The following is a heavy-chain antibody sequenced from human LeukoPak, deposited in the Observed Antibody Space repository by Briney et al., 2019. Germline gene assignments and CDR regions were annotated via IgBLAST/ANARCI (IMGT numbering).Heavy chain of an antibody. CDR3: ARHVQDSEYFQH. CDR2: IYYSGST. D-gene: IGHD2-15*01. Sequence: KSSETLSLTCTVSGGSISSSSYHWGWIRQPPGKGLEWIGSIYYSGSTYYNPSLKSRATISVDTSKNQFSLKLSSVTAADTAVYYCARHVQDSEYFQHWGQGTLVTVSS. J-gene: IGHJ1*01. V-gene: IGHV4-39*01. CDR1: GGSISSSSYH.